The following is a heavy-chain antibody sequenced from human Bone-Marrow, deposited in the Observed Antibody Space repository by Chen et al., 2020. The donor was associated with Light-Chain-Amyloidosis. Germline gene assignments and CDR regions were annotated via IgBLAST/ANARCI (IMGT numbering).Heavy chain of an antibody. D-gene: IGHD6-19*01. Sequence: QVQLQESGAGLVQPSETLSLTCTVAGGSISSYCWSWIRQPPGKGLEWIGYIYYSGSTNYNPPLKSRVTISVDTSKNQFSLKLSSVTAADTAVYDCAREFSSRAYSSGWSHAFDIWGQGTMVTVSS. CDR1: GGSISSYC. CDR3: AREFSSRAYSSGWSHAFDI. J-gene: IGHJ3*02. V-gene: IGHV4-59*01. CDR2: IYYSGST.